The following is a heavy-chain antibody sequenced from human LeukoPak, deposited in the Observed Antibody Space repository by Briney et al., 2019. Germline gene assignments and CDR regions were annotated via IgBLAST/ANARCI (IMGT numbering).Heavy chain of an antibody. Sequence: SETLSLTCTVSGGSISSYYWSWIRQPAGKGLEWIGRIYTSGSTNYNPSLKSRVTMSVDTSKNQFSLKLSSVTAADTAVYYCARDRRVCSSTSCTRGAYYFDYWGQGTLVTVSS. V-gene: IGHV4-4*07. CDR3: ARDRRVCSSTSCTRGAYYFDY. D-gene: IGHD2-2*01. CDR2: IYTSGST. CDR1: GGSISSYY. J-gene: IGHJ4*02.